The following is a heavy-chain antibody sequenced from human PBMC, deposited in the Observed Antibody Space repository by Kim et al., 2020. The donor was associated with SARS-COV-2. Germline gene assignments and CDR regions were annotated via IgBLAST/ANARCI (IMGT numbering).Heavy chain of an antibody. CDR2: ISYDGSNK. V-gene: IGHV3-30*04. Sequence: GGSLRLSCATSGFTFSSYALHWVRQAPGKGLEWVSVISYDGSNKFYAGSVKGRFTISRDNSKNKVYLQMNSLRVEDTAVYYCARDVDPFVVVTAGGYWGQGTLVAVSS. D-gene: IGHD2-21*02. CDR1: GFTFSSYA. J-gene: IGHJ4*02. CDR3: ARDVDPFVVVTAGGY.